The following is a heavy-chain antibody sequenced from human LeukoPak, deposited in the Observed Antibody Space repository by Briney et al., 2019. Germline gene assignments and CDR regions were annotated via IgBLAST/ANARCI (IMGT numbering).Heavy chain of an antibody. D-gene: IGHD4-23*01. J-gene: IGHJ3*02. Sequence: TGRSLRLSCAASGFTFSSYAMHWVRQAPGKGLGWVAVISYDGSNKYYADSVKGRFTISRDNSKNTLYLQMNSLRAEDTAVYYCARESGYGGLADAFDIWGQGTVVTVSS. CDR3: ARESGYGGLADAFDI. CDR1: GFTFSSYA. CDR2: ISYDGSNK. V-gene: IGHV3-30*04.